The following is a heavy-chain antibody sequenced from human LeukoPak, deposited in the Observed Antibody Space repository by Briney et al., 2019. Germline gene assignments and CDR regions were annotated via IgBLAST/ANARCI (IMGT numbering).Heavy chain of an antibody. D-gene: IGHD3-10*01. CDR3: ATSDLRFGFGDWFDP. CDR2: VNPSSGGT. CDR1: GYTFTGFY. Sequence: ASVMVSCKASGYTFTGFYIHWVRQAPGEGPQWMGWVNPSSGGTNYAKKFQGRVTLTRDTSITTAYMELSSLRSEDTAVYYSATSDLRFGFGDWFDPWGQGTLVTVSS. V-gene: IGHV1-2*02. J-gene: IGHJ5*02.